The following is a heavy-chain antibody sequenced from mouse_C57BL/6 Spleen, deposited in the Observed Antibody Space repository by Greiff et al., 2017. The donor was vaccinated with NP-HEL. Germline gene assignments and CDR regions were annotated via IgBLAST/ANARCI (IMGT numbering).Heavy chain of an antibody. CDR1: GFTFSDYY. CDR3: ARGSMVTTGFAY. Sequence: EVKVVESEGGLVQPGSSMKLSCTASGFTFSDYYMAWVRQVPEKGLEWVANINYDGSSTYYLDSLKSRFIISRDNAKNILYLQMSSLKSEDTATYYCARGSMVTTGFAYWGQGTLVTVSA. J-gene: IGHJ3*01. V-gene: IGHV5-16*01. D-gene: IGHD2-2*01. CDR2: INYDGSST.